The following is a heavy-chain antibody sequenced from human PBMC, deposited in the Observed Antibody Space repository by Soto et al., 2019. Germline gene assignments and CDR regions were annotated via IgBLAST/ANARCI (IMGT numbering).Heavy chain of an antibody. V-gene: IGHV5-51*01. CDR1: GYSFINYW. J-gene: IGHJ6*02. CDR3: ARHQSAGDRILTGPKLGFYYAMDV. D-gene: IGHD3-9*01. Sequence: GESLKISCKGSGYSFINYWISWVRQMPGKGLEWMGIIYPGDSDTRYSPSFQGQVTLSVDKSISTAYLQWSSLRASDSAMYYCARHQSAGDRILTGPKLGFYYAMDVWGQGTTVTVSS. CDR2: IYPGDSDT.